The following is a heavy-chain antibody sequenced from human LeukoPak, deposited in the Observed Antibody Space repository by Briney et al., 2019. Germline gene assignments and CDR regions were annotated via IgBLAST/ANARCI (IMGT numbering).Heavy chain of an antibody. CDR2: IIPIFGTT. V-gene: IGHV1-69*01. CDR1: GGTFRSYA. J-gene: IGHJ4*02. Sequence: ASVKVSCKASGGTFRSYAISWVRQAPGQGLEWMGGIIPIFGTTNYAQKFQGRVTITADESTSTAYMELSSLRSEDTAVYYCARDLGSRDGYNPPNLFDNWGQGTPVTVSS. CDR3: ARDLGSRDGYNPPNLFDN. D-gene: IGHD5-24*01.